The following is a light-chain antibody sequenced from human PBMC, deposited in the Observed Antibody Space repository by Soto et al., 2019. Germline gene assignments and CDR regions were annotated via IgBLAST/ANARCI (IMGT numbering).Light chain of an antibody. J-gene: IGLJ3*02. V-gene: IGLV2-8*01. Sequence: QLVLTQPPSASGSPGQSATISCTGTSSDVGGYNYVSWYQQHPGKAPKLMIYEVTKRPSGVPDRFSGSKSGNTASLTVSGLLAEDEADYYCSSHAGINNVVFGGGTKLTVL. CDR3: SSHAGINNVV. CDR2: EVT. CDR1: SSDVGGYNY.